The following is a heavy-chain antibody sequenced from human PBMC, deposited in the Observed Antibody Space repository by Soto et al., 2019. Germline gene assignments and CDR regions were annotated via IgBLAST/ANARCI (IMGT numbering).Heavy chain of an antibody. V-gene: IGHV3-48*02. J-gene: IGHJ6*02. CDR3: AREITGYYGSGSYSYGMDV. CDR2: ISSSSSTI. Sequence: AGGSLRLSCAASGFTFSSYSMNWVRQAPGKGLEWVSYISSSSSTIYYADSVKGRFTISRDNAKNSLYLQMNSLRDEDTAVYYCAREITGYYGSGSYSYGMDVWGQGTTVTVSS. CDR1: GFTFSSYS. D-gene: IGHD3-10*01.